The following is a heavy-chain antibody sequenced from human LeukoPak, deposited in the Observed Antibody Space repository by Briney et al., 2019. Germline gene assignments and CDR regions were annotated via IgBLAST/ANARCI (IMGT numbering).Heavy chain of an antibody. V-gene: IGHV4-59*08. CDR2: IYYSGST. D-gene: IGHD4-11*01. CDR1: GGSISSYY. J-gene: IGHJ4*02. Sequence: SETLSLTCTVSGGSISSYYLSWIRQPPGKGLEWIGYIYYSGSTNYNPSLKSRVTISVDTSKNQFSLKLSSVTAADTAVYYCARQLYSNLIDYWGQGTLVTVSS. CDR3: ARQLYSNLIDY.